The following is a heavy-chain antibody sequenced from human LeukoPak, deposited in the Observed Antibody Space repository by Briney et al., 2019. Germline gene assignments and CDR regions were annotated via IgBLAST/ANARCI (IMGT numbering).Heavy chain of an antibody. CDR2: IYHSGST. CDR3: ARRRYGDYYNWFDP. CDR1: GGSISSGGYS. V-gene: IGHV4-30-2*01. D-gene: IGHD4-17*01. J-gene: IGHJ5*02. Sequence: SETLSLTCAVSGGSISSGGYSWSWIRQPPGKGLEWIGYIYHSGSTYYNPSLKSRVTISVDRSKNQFSLKLSSVTAADTAVYYCARRRYGDYYNWFDPWGQGTLVTVSS.